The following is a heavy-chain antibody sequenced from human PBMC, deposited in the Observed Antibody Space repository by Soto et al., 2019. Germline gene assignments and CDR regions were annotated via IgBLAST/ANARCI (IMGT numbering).Heavy chain of an antibody. J-gene: IGHJ4*02. V-gene: IGHV4-34*01. CDR1: GGSFSGYY. CDR3: ARWHYYDSSGYYSNFDY. D-gene: IGHD3-22*01. Sequence: SETLSLTCAVYGGSFSGYYWSWIRQPPGKGLEWIGEINHSGSTNYNPSLKSRVTISVDTSKNQFSLKLSSVTAADTAVYYCARWHYYDSSGYYSNFDYWGQGTLVTVSS. CDR2: INHSGST.